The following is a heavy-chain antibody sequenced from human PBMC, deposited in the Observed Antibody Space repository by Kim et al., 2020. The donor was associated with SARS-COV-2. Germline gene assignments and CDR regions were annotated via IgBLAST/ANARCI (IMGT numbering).Heavy chain of an antibody. D-gene: IGHD3-10*01. CDR1: GGTFSSYA. V-gene: IGHV1-69*13. J-gene: IGHJ3*02. CDR3: ARSAVRGVYDAFDI. CDR2: IIPIFGTA. Sequence: SVKVSCKASGGTFSSYAISWVRQAPGQGLEWMGGIIPIFGTANYAQKFQGRVTITADESTSTAYMELSSLRSEDTAVYYCARSAVRGVYDAFDIWGQGTMVTVSS.